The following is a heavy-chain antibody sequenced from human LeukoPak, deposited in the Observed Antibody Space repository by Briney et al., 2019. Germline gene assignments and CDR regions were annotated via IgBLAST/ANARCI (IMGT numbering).Heavy chain of an antibody. V-gene: IGHV4-4*07. D-gene: IGHD3-3*01. J-gene: IGHJ4*02. CDR3: ARDRGNYAFWGGYGGGLEY. CDR2: INTSGST. Sequence: PSETLSLTCTVSGGSITSYYWTWIRQSAGKGLEWIGRINTSGSTHYNPSLKSRVTMSVDTAKNQFSLNPNSVTAAETAVYYCARDRGNYAFWGGYGGGLEYWGQGTLVTVSS. CDR1: GGSITSYY.